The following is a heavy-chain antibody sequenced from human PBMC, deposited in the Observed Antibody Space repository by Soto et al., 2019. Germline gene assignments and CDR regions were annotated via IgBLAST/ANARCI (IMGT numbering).Heavy chain of an antibody. CDR3: ASLGYSYGYDY. J-gene: IGHJ4*02. CDR2: ISGSGSIK. Sequence: PGGSLRLSCAASGFTFSGYYMSWIRQAPGKGLEWVSYISGSGSIKYYADSVKGRFTISRDNAKNSLYLQMNSLRAEDTAVYFCASLGYSYGYDYWGQGTQVPVSS. CDR1: GFTFSGYY. D-gene: IGHD5-18*01. V-gene: IGHV3-11*01.